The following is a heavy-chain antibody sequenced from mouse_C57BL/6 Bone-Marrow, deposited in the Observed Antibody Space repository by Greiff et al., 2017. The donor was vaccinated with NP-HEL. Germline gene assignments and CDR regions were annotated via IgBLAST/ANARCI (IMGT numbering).Heavy chain of an antibody. CDR3: ERWYIYFYAMDY. D-gene: IGHD2-1*01. V-gene: IGHV1-52*01. J-gene: IGHJ4*01. CDR2: IDPSDSET. Sequence: QVQLQQPGAELVRPGSSVKLSCKASGYTFTSYWMHWVKQRPIQGLEWIGNIDPSDSETHYNQKFKDKATLTVDKSSSTADMQLSSLTSEDSAVYYCERWYIYFYAMDYWGQGTSVTVSS. CDR1: GYTFTSYW.